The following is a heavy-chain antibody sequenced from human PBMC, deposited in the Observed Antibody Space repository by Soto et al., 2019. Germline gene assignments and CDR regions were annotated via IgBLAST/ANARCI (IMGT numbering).Heavy chain of an antibody. D-gene: IGHD6-19*01. Sequence: QMQLQESGPGLVKPSETLSLTCTVSGGSISSSSYYWGWLRQPPGKGLEWIGSIYYSGSTYYNPSLRSRVTISVDTSKNQFSLKLTSVTAADTAVYYCARPNNTGWHNWFDPWGQGTPVTVSS. J-gene: IGHJ5*02. CDR1: GGSISSSSYY. CDR3: ARPNNTGWHNWFDP. V-gene: IGHV4-39*01. CDR2: IYYSGST.